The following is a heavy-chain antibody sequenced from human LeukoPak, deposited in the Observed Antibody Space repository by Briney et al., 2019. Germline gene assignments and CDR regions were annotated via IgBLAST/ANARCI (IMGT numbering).Heavy chain of an antibody. CDR3: ARELPGIGEPEIRGVYYGMDV. Sequence: GASVKVSCKASGYTFTSYYMHWVRQAPGQGREWMGIINPSGGSTSYAQKFQGRVTMTRDTSTSTVYMELSSLRSEDTAVYYCARELPGIGEPEIRGVYYGMDVWGKGTTVTVSS. CDR1: GYTFTSYY. V-gene: IGHV1-46*01. D-gene: IGHD3-10*01. J-gene: IGHJ6*04. CDR2: INPSGGST.